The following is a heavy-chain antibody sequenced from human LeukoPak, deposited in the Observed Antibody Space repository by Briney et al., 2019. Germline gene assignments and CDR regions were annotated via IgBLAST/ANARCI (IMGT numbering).Heavy chain of an antibody. Sequence: GGSLRLSCSASGFAFSSYAMHWVRQAPGKGLEYVSSISFNGGNSYYADSVKGRFTISRDNSKNTLDLEMSSLRAEDTAVYYCVKVSGSYAYFDYWGQGTLVTVSS. D-gene: IGHD1-26*01. J-gene: IGHJ4*02. CDR1: GFAFSSYA. CDR3: VKVSGSYAYFDY. CDR2: ISFNGGNS. V-gene: IGHV3-64D*09.